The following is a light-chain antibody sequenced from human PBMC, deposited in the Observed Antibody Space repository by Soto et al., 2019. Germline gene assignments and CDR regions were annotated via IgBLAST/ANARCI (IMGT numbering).Light chain of an antibody. CDR3: GSYSSSSTMYV. V-gene: IGLV2-14*03. Sequence: QSALTQPASVSGSPGQSITISCTGTSSDIGAYNYVSWYQQYPGKGPKLIIYDVDHRPSGVSNRFSGSKSANTASLTLSGLQAEDEADHYCGSYSSSSTMYVFGTGTKLTVL. J-gene: IGLJ1*01. CDR1: SSDIGAYNY. CDR2: DVD.